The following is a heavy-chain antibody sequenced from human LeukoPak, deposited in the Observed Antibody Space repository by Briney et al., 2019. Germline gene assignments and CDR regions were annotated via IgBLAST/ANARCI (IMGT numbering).Heavy chain of an antibody. V-gene: IGHV4-59*01. CDR3: ARFNVDTTMVMDY. CDR2: FHNSGTS. D-gene: IGHD5-18*01. J-gene: IGHJ4*02. Sequence: SETLSLTCTVSDDSISDYYRGWIRQPPGKGLEWIGYFHNSGTSTYNPSLKSRVTISADTSKNQFSLKLNSLTTADTAVYYCARFNVDTTMVMDYWGQGTLVTVSS. CDR1: DDSISDYY.